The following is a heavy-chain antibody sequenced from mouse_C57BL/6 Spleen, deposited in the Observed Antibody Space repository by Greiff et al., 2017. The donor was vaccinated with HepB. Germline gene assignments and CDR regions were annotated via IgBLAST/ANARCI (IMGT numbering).Heavy chain of an antibody. CDR1: GYTFTSYW. V-gene: IGHV1-52*01. CDR2: IDPSDSET. Sequence: VQLQQPGAELVRPGSSVKLSCKASGYTFTSYWMHWVKQRPIQGLEWIGNIDPSDSETHYNQKFKDKATLTVDKSSSTAYMQLSSLTSEDSAVYYCAALTGTYAMDYWGQGTSVTVSS. J-gene: IGHJ4*01. CDR3: AALTGTYAMDY. D-gene: IGHD4-1*01.